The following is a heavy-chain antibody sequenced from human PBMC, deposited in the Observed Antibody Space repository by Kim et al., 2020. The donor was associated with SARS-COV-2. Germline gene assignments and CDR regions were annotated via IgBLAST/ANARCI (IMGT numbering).Heavy chain of an antibody. Sequence: PSFQGQVTISADKSISTAYLQWSSLKASDTAMYYCARHMLGDHEDPFDYWGQGTLVTVSS. CDR3: ARHMLGDHEDPFDY. J-gene: IGHJ4*02. D-gene: IGHD3-10*02. V-gene: IGHV5-51*01.